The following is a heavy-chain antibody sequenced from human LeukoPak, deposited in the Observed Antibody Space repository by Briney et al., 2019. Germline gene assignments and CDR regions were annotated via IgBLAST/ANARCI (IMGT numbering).Heavy chain of an antibody. CDR1: GFTFSSYS. CDR2: ISSSSSYI. CDR3: AREGIVVVPAAPGGSNGMDV. Sequence: PGGSLRLSCAASGFTFSSYSMNWVRQAPGKGLEWVSSISSSSSYIYYADSVKGRFTISRDNAKNSLYLQMNSLRAEDTAVYYCAREGIVVVPAAPGGSNGMDVWGKGTTVTVSS. J-gene: IGHJ6*04. D-gene: IGHD2-2*01. V-gene: IGHV3-21*01.